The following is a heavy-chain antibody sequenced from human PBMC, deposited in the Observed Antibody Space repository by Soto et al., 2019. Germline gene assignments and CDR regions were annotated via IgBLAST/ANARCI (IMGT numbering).Heavy chain of an antibody. D-gene: IGHD3-10*01. J-gene: IGHJ4*02. Sequence: ASVKVSCRASGGTFSSYTISRVRQAPGQGLEWMGRIIPILGIANYAQKFQGRVTITADKSTSTAYMELGSLRSEDTAVYYCARQHGSVGISCYWGQGSLDIGSA. CDR3: ARQHGSVGISCY. CDR1: GGTFSSYT. V-gene: IGHV1-69*02. CDR2: IIPILGIA.